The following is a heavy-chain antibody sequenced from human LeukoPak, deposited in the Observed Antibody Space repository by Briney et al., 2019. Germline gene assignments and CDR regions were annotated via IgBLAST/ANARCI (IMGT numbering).Heavy chain of an antibody. CDR1: GFTFSSYA. D-gene: IGHD6-19*01. V-gene: IGHV3-23*01. CDR3: AKASNSGWYYFDY. CDR2: ISDNGAST. Sequence: GGSLRLSYAASGFTFSSYAMSWVRQAPGKGLKWVSAISDNGASTYYADSVKGRFTISRDNSKNTLYLQMNSLRAEDTATYYCAKASNSGWYYFDYWGQGTLVTVSS. J-gene: IGHJ4*02.